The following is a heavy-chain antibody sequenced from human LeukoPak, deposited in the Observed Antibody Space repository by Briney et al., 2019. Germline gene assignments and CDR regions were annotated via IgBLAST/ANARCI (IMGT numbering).Heavy chain of an antibody. CDR2: IGIDSGNT. V-gene: IGHV3-48*01. CDR3: ARDYKYAFDN. J-gene: IGHJ4*02. CDR1: GFTFSDYS. D-gene: IGHD5-24*01. Sequence: GGSLRLSCAASGFTFSDYSMNWVRQAPGKGLKGISYIGIDSGNTNYADSVKGRFTISGDKAKNSLYLQMNSLRVEDTAVYYCARDYKYAFDNWGQGTLVTVSS.